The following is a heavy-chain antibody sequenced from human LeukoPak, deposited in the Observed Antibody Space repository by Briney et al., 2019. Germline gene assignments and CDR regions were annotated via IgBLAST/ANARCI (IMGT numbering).Heavy chain of an antibody. CDR2: ILSRDSDT. V-gene: IGHV5-51*01. D-gene: IGHD3-22*01. Sequence: GESLKISCKLSGDSFTPNWIGWVRQMPGKGLEWMGIILSRDSDTIRSLSFEGQVTISAEKSISTVFLQWSSLKASDTAMYYCARSTHYGDSGYYFFTHWGQGTLVTASS. CDR3: ARSTHYGDSGYYFFTH. J-gene: IGHJ4*02. CDR1: GDSFTPNW.